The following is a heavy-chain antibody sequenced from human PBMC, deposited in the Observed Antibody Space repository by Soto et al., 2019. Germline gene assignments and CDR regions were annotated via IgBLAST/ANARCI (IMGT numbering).Heavy chain of an antibody. V-gene: IGHV4-61*01. CDR2: IHYSGST. CDR1: GVFANIGTYY. Sequence: APEASFLPRTVPGVFANIGTYYWGLIRQPPGKGLEWIGFIHYSGSTNYNPSLKSRVTMSVDTSKNQFSLKLTSVNAADTAVYYCTRGEAGYKNGHWGQGTLVSVSS. D-gene: IGHD5-12*01. CDR3: TRGEAGYKNGH. J-gene: IGHJ4*02.